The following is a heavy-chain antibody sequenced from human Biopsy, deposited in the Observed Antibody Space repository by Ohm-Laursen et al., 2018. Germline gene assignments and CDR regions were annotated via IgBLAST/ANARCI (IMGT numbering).Heavy chain of an antibody. Sequence: SETLSLTWLVSGGSIKSYYWNWIRQSPGKGLEWIGFIYYTGHTNYNPSLKSRATISVDTSKNQFSLKVISVTAADTAVYYCARLTGDPSYWGQGILVTVSS. CDR2: IYYTGHT. J-gene: IGHJ4*02. CDR1: GGSIKSYY. D-gene: IGHD7-27*01. V-gene: IGHV4-59*01. CDR3: ARLTGDPSY.